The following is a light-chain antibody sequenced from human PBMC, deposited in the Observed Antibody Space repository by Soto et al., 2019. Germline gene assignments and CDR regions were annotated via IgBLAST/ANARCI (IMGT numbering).Light chain of an antibody. CDR2: VAS. V-gene: IGKV3-15*01. CDR3: QQYNVWPLT. J-gene: IGKJ4*01. CDR1: QSVSSN. Sequence: VMTQSPATLSVSPGERATLSCRASQSVSSNLAWYQQKPGQTPKLLIYVASTRATGIPARFSGSGSGTEFTLTISSLQSEDFAVYYCQQYNVWPLTFGGGTKVEFK.